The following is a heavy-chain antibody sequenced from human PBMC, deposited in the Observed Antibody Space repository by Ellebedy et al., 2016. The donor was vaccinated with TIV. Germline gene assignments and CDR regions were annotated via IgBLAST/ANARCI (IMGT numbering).Heavy chain of an antibody. CDR2: INPNSGGT. CDR1: GYSFIGHY. Sequence: ASVKVSCKASGYSFIGHYIYWVRQAPGQGLEWMGWINPNSGGTDYAQKFQGRVTMTRNTAVSTAYLELSGLTSEDTAVYYCARGIDAGVDYWGQGTLVTVSS. CDR3: ARGIDAGVDY. V-gene: IGHV1-8*02. J-gene: IGHJ4*02. D-gene: IGHD3-3*01.